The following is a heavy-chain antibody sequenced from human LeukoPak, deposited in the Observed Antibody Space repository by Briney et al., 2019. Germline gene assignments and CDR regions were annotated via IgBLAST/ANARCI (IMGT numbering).Heavy chain of an antibody. V-gene: IGHV4-30-4*08. Sequence: SQTLSLTCTVSGGSISSGDYYWSWIRQPPGKGLEWIGYIYYSGSTYYNPSLKSRVTISVDTSKNQFSLKLSSVTAADTAVYYCARVNFWSGYYDPSSDWFDPWGQGTLDTVSS. CDR2: IYYSGST. CDR3: ARVNFWSGYYDPSSDWFDP. CDR1: GGSISSGDYY. D-gene: IGHD3-3*01. J-gene: IGHJ5*02.